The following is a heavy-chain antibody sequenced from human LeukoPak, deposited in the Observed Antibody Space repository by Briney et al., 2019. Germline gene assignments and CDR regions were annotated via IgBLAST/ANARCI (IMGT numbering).Heavy chain of an antibody. CDR3: ASRLYDGFDY. J-gene: IGHJ4*02. V-gene: IGHV4-59*08. D-gene: IGHD3-22*01. CDR1: GASTSRYY. Sequence: SETLSLTCTVSGASTSRYYWNWIRQPPGKGLEWIGYIYYSGSTNYNPSLKSRVTISVDTSKNQFSLKLSSVTAADTAVYYCASRLYDGFDYWGQGTLVTVSS. CDR2: IYYSGST.